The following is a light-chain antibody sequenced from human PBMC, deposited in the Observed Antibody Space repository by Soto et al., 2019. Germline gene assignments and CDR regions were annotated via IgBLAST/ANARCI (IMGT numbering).Light chain of an antibody. Sequence: QSALTQPASVSGSPGQSITISCTETSSYVGGYNYVSWYQQHPGKAPKLMIYEVSNRPSGVSNRFSGSKSGNTASLTISGLQAEDEADYYCSSYTSSSTVVFGGGTKLTVL. J-gene: IGLJ2*01. CDR1: SSYVGGYNY. V-gene: IGLV2-14*01. CDR2: EVS. CDR3: SSYTSSSTVV.